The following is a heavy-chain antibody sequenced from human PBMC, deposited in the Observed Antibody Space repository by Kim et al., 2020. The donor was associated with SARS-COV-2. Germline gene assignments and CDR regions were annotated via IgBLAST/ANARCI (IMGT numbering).Heavy chain of an antibody. Sequence: GGSLRLSCAASGFTFSSYSMNWVRQAPGKGLEWVSSISSSSSYIYYADSVKGRFTISRDNAKNSLYLQMNSLRAEDTAVYYCARVDIVATVASGYYYGMDVWGQGTTVTVSS. V-gene: IGHV3-21*01. J-gene: IGHJ6*02. CDR2: ISSSSSYI. CDR3: ARVDIVATVASGYYYGMDV. D-gene: IGHD5-12*01. CDR1: GFTFSSYS.